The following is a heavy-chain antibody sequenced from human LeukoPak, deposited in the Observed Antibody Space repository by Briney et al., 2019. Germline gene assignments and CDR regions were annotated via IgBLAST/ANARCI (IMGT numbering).Heavy chain of an antibody. D-gene: IGHD6-25*01. V-gene: IGHV3-9*01. CDR3: ARDGTPNYSSGWVYMDV. CDR1: GFTFDDYA. CDR2: ISWNSGTI. J-gene: IGHJ6*03. Sequence: GGSLRLSCAASGFTFDDYAMHWVRQAPGKGLEWVSGISWNSGTIHYADSVKGRFTISRDNAKNSLYLQTNSLRAEDTAVYYCARDGTPNYSSGWVYMDVWGKGTTVTISS.